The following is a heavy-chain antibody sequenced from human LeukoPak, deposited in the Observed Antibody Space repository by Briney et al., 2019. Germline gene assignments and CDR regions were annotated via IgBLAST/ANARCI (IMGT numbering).Heavy chain of an antibody. CDR3: ASRLMVAATWFDP. J-gene: IGHJ5*02. CDR2: INPNSGGT. Sequence: ASVKVSCKPSGYTFTGYYMHWVRQAPGQGLEWMGRINPNSGGTNYAQRFQDRFTMTRDTSISTAYMELSRLRSDDTAVYYCASRLMVAATWFDPWGQGTLVTVSS. CDR1: GYTFTGYY. V-gene: IGHV1-2*06. D-gene: IGHD2-15*01.